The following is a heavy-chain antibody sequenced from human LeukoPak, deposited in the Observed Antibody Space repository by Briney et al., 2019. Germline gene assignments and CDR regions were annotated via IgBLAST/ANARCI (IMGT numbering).Heavy chain of an antibody. J-gene: IGHJ4*02. CDR2: MNPNSGNT. Sequence: ASVKVSCKASGYTFTSYDINWVRQATGQGLEWMGWMNPNSGNTGYAQKFQGRVTMTRNTSISTAYMELSSLRSEDTAVYYCARAPLYCSGGSCYIFDCWGQGTLVTVSS. CDR1: GYTFTSYD. V-gene: IGHV1-8*01. D-gene: IGHD2-15*01. CDR3: ARAPLYCSGGSCYIFDC.